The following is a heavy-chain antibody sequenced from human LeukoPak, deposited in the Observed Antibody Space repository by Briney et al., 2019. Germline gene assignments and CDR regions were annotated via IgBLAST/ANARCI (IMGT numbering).Heavy chain of an antibody. CDR1: GGSISSSSYY. CDR2: INHSGST. V-gene: IGHV4-39*07. CDR3: ARLPSHRYYYYYMDV. Sequence: SETLSLTCTVSGGSISSSSYYWSWNRQPPGKGLVWIGKINHSGSTNYNPSLKSRVTISVDTSKNQFSLKLSSVTAADTAVYYRARLPSHRYYYYYMDVWGKGTTVTISS. J-gene: IGHJ6*03. D-gene: IGHD2-2*01.